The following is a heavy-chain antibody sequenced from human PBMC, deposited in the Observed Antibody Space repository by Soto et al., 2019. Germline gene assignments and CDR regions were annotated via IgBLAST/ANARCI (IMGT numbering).Heavy chain of an antibody. V-gene: IGHV1-18*01. CDR2: ISAHNGNT. Sequence: QVHLVQSGAEVKKPGASVKVSCQGSGYAFTTYGITWVRQAPGQGLEWMGWISAHNGNTNYAQKLQGRDTVTRDTSTSTAYMELKSLRYDDTAVYYCARGRYGDYWGQGALVTVSS. J-gene: IGHJ4*02. CDR1: GYAFTTYG. D-gene: IGHD1-1*01. CDR3: ARGRYGDY.